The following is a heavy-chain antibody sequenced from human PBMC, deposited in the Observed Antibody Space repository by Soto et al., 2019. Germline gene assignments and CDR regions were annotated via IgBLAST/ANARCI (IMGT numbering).Heavy chain of an antibody. CDR1: GFTFSSHD. V-gene: IGHV3-13*05. D-gene: IGHD5-18*01. CDR2: IDSAGDP. Sequence: PGGSLRLSCAASGFTFSSHDMHWVRQVTGKGLEWVSGIDSAGDPKYQASVKGRFTISRENAKNSFHLQMNSLTVGDTAVYYCAKDLRGYSYGYYYYGMDVWGQGTAVTAP. CDR3: AKDLRGYSYGYYYYGMDV. J-gene: IGHJ6*02.